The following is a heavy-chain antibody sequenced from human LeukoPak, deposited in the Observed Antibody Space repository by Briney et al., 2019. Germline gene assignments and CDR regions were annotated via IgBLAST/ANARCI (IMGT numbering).Heavy chain of an antibody. V-gene: IGHV4-61*02. D-gene: IGHD6-13*01. J-gene: IGHJ4*02. CDR1: GGSISSGGYY. Sequence: SETLSLTCTVSGGSISSGGYYWNWIRQPAGKGLEWIGRIYTSGSTNYNPSLKSRVTMSVDTSKNQFSLKLSSVTAADTAVYYCARDFLSSKWYYFDYWGQGTLVTVSS. CDR3: ARDFLSSKWYYFDY. CDR2: IYTSGST.